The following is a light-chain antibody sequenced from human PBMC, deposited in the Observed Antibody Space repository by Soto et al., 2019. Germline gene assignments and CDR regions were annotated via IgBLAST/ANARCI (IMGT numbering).Light chain of an antibody. Sequence: EIVLTQSPGTLSLSPGERATLSCRSSESVTDNQLAWYQQKPGQAPRLLIYAISTRATGVPDRFSGSGSGTDFTLTISRLEPEDFAMYYCQQYGSSRWTFAQGTKV. J-gene: IGKJ1*01. CDR1: ESVTDNQ. CDR2: AIS. V-gene: IGKV3-20*01. CDR3: QQYGSSRWT.